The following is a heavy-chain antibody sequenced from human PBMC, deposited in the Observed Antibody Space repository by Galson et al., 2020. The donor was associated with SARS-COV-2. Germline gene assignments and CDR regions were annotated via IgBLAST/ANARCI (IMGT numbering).Heavy chain of an antibody. CDR2: IRGDGSET. D-gene: IGHD6-19*01. Sequence: GGSLRLSCVVSGFTFKDYWMSWVRQAPGKGLEWVANIRGDGSETNYVDSVKGRFSISRDNAVDSLYLQMDSLRAEDTATYYCTREGWQGGDWGQGTRVTVSS. CDR1: GFTFKDYW. V-gene: IGHV3-7*01. CDR3: TREGWQGGD. J-gene: IGHJ4*02.